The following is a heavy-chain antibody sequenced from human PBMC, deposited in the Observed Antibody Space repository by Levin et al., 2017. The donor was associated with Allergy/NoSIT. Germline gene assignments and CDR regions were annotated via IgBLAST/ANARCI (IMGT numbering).Heavy chain of an antibody. J-gene: IGHJ6*02. CDR1: GFTFSSYW. CDR2: IDSDGSST. D-gene: IGHD4-11*01. V-gene: IGHV3-74*01. Sequence: GGSLRLSCEASGFTFSSYWMHWVRQAPGKGLVWVSRIDSDGSSTNYADSVKGRFTISRDNAKNTLYLQMNSLRAEDTAMYYCTRLHPRAYYYYGMDVWGQGTTVTVSS. CDR3: TRLHPRAYYYYGMDV.